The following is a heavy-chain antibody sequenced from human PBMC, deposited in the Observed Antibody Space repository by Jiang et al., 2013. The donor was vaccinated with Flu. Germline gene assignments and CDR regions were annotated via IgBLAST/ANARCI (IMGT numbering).Heavy chain of an antibody. CDR3: AKNLMDYSPADFFHFGMDV. CDR1: GFTFSAYG. Sequence: VQLVESGGGVVQPGKSLRLSCVASGFTFSAYGMHWVRQAPGKGLEWVAVLSSDGSDKYYANSVKGRFTISRDNTRNTLYLHMSSLRGEDTGVYFCAKNLMDYSPADFFHFGMDVWGQGTTVTVSS. CDR2: LSSDGSDK. J-gene: IGHJ6*02. V-gene: IGHV3-30*18. D-gene: IGHD2-2*01.